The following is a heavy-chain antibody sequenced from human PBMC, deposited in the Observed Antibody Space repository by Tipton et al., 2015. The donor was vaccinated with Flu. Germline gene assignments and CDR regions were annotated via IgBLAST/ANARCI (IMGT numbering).Heavy chain of an antibody. J-gene: IGHJ4*02. D-gene: IGHD6-19*01. Sequence: QVQLVQSGGGVVQPGRSLRLSCAASGFTFSSYAMHWVRRAPGKGLEWVAVISYDGSNKYYADSVKGRFTISRDNSKNTLYLQMNSLRAEDTAVYYCARDFSAIAVAGLAHYWGQGTLVTVSS. V-gene: IGHV3-30*04. CDR2: ISYDGSNK. CDR1: GFTFSSYA. CDR3: ARDFSAIAVAGLAHY.